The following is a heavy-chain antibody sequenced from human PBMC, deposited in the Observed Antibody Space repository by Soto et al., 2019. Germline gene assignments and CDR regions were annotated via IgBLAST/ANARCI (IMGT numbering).Heavy chain of an antibody. V-gene: IGHV5-51*01. CDR3: ARTPPPDFWSGYAYYYYGMDV. Sequence: ASLKISCKGSGYSFTGYWIGGGRQRPGEGLWWMGIIYPGDSDTRYSPSFQGQVTISADKSISTAYLQWSSLKASDTAMYYCARTPPPDFWSGYAYYYYGMDVWGQGTTVTVSS. CDR2: IYPGDSDT. D-gene: IGHD3-3*01. CDR1: GYSFTGYW. J-gene: IGHJ6*02.